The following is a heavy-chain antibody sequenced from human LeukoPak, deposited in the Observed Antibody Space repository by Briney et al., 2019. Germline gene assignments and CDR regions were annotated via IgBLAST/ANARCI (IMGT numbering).Heavy chain of an antibody. D-gene: IGHD6-13*01. CDR2: ISAYNGNT. V-gene: IGHV1-18*01. CDR1: GYTFTSYG. Sequence: ASVKVSCKASGYTFTSYGISWVRQAPGQGLEWMGWISAYNGNTNYAQKLQGRVTMTTDTSTSTAYKELRSLRSDDTAVYYCARQLVRNWFDPWGQGTLVTVSS. CDR3: ARQLVRNWFDP. J-gene: IGHJ5*02.